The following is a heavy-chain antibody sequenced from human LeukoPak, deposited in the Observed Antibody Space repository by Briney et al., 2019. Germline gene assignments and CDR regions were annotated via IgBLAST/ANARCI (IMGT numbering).Heavy chain of an antibody. D-gene: IGHD3-10*01. J-gene: IGHJ4*02. CDR2: IHYSGST. V-gene: IGHV4-59*01. CDR3: ARDIYGSGYGFFDY. CDR1: GVSMSTYY. Sequence: ASETLSLTCTVSGVSMSTYYWSWIRQSPGKGLEWLAYIHYSGSTNINPSLKGRLAISIDTSKNQFSLKVNSVTAADTAVYYCARDIYGSGYGFFDYWGEGNRLSVSS.